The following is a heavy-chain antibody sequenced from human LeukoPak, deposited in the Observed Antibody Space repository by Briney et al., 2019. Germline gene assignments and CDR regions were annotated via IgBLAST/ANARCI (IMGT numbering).Heavy chain of an antibody. CDR1: GFTFSTYS. V-gene: IGHV3-21*01. CDR3: AQNFYDSSGLYFDY. CDR2: ISSSSNYI. Sequence: GGSLRLSCVASGFTFSTYSMNWVRQAPGKGLEWVSSISSSSNYICYADSVKGRFTISRDNAKNSLYLQMNSLRAADTAVYYCAQNFYDSSGLYFDYWGQGTLVTVSS. J-gene: IGHJ4*02. D-gene: IGHD3-22*01.